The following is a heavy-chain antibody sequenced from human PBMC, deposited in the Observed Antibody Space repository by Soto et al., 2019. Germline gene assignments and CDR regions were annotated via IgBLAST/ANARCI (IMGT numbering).Heavy chain of an antibody. V-gene: IGHV3-74*01. CDR3: ASNPPTTGKIKMWKGHYYYMDV. CDR2: INSDGSST. J-gene: IGHJ6*03. D-gene: IGHD4-4*01. Sequence: EVQLVESGGGLVQPGGSLRLSCAASGFTFSSYWMHWVRQAPGKGLVWVSRINSDGSSTSYADSVKGRFTISRDNAKNTLYLQMNSLRAEDTAVYYCASNPPTTGKIKMWKGHYYYMDVWGEGTTVTDSS. CDR1: GFTFSSYW.